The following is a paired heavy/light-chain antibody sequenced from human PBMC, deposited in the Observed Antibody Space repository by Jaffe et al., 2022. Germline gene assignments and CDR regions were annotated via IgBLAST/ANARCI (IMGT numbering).Heavy chain of an antibody. D-gene: IGHD3-3*01. J-gene: IGHJ4*02. V-gene: IGHV3-30*02. CDR2: IRFDGSRG. CDR1: GFTFSNYG. CDR3: VRSLGRYYFDY. Sequence: QVHLVESGGRVVQPGGSLRLSCGTSGFTFSNYGFHWVRQAPGKGLEWVAFIRFDGSRGYYAAAVKGRFTISRDNSNNTLHLRMNSLGPDDTALYYCVRSLGRYYFDYWGQGTLVTVSS.
Light chain of an antibody. V-gene: IGLV1-51*02. CDR2: ADV. Sequence: QSMLTQPPSVSAAPGQKVTISCSGTYSDIANTDVSWYQQSPGTAPKLLIYADVKRPSGISDRFSGSKSGTSATLGITGLRTGDEAVYYCAAWDSSLSVVVFGGGTKLTVL. CDR1: YSDIANTD. J-gene: IGLJ2*01. CDR3: AAWDSSLSVVV.